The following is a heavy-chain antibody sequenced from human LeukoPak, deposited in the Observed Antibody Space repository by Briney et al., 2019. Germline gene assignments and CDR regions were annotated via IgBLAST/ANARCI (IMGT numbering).Heavy chain of an antibody. CDR3: ARVGFWSAYQPRGSRKYYFDY. CDR1: GYTFTNYD. D-gene: IGHD3-3*01. Sequence: GAAVNVSCKASGYTFTNYDINWVRQATGQGLEWMGWVNPNSGYTGYAQKFQGRITITTDTSISTAYMEPSSLRSEDTAVYYCARVGFWSAYQPRGSRKYYFDYWSQGTLVTVSS. V-gene: IGHV1-8*03. CDR2: VNPNSGYT. J-gene: IGHJ4*02.